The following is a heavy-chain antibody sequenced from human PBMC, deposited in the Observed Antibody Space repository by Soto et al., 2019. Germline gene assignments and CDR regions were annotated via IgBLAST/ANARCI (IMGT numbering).Heavy chain of an antibody. CDR1: GGSFSGYY. CDR2: MNDSGST. Sequence: QVQLQQWGAGLLKPSETLSLTCAVSGGSFSGYYWSWIRQPPGKGLEWIGEMNDSGSTKYNASLERRVAISVDTSKGHFSLTLTSVTVADTAVYYCASPRWNYIYWGQGTLVAVSS. J-gene: IGHJ4*02. V-gene: IGHV4-34*01. D-gene: IGHD1-7*01. CDR3: ASPRWNYIY.